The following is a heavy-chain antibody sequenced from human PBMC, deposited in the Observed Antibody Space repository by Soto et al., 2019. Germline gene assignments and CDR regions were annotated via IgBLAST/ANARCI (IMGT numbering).Heavy chain of an antibody. Sequence: QVQLQESGPGLVKPSQTLSLTCTVSGXSIXXXXYXXXWIRQPXXKGREWIGYIYYSGSTYYNPSLKSRXXXXXXXXXXXXXXXXXXXXXXXXXXXXXXXXXXXXXXXYWGQGTLVTVSS. CDR2: IYYSGST. CDR1: GXSIXXXXYX. J-gene: IGHJ4*02. V-gene: IGHV4-30-4*01. CDR3: XXXXXXXXXXY.